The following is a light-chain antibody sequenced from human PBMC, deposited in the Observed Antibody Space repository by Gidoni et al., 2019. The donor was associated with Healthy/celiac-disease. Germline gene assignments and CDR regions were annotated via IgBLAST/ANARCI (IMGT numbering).Light chain of an antibody. CDR2: DAS. Sequence: EIVLTQSTATLSLSPGERATLSCRASQSVSSYLAWYQPKPGKAPRLLIYDASNRSTGIPARFSGSVSVTDFTLTISSLEPEDFAVYYCQHRSNCPLTFGGGTKVEIK. CDR1: QSVSSY. J-gene: IGKJ4*01. CDR3: QHRSNCPLT. V-gene: IGKV3-11*01.